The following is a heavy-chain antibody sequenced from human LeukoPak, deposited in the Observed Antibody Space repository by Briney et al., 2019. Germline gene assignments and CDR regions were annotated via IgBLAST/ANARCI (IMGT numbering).Heavy chain of an antibody. D-gene: IGHD4-17*01. CDR3: ARDRRMTTVTFDY. Sequence: GGSLRLSCAASEFSVGSNYMTWVRQAPGKGLEWVSLIYSGGSTYYADSVKGRFTISRDNSKNTLYLQMNSLRAEDTAVYYCARDRRMTTVTFDYWGQGTLVTVSS. CDR2: IYSGGST. CDR1: EFSVGSNY. V-gene: IGHV3-66*01. J-gene: IGHJ4*02.